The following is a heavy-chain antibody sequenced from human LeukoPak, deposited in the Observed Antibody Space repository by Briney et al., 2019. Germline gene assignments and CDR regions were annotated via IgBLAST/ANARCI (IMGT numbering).Heavy chain of an antibody. J-gene: IGHJ4*02. CDR2: ISYDGSNK. V-gene: IGHV3-30-3*01. CDR1: GFTFSSYA. Sequence: GGSLRLSCAASGFTFSSYAMHWVRQAPGKGLEWVAVISYDGSNKYYADSVKGRFTISRDNSKNTLYLQMNSLRSEDTAVYYCASWSDGTAPTYWGQETLVTVSS. CDR3: ASWSDGTAPTY. D-gene: IGHD1-1*01.